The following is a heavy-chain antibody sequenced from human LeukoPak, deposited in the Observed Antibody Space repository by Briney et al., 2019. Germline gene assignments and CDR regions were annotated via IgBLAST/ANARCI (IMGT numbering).Heavy chain of an antibody. V-gene: IGHV5-51*01. CDR1: GYSFTSYW. CDR2: IYPGDSDT. D-gene: IGHD3-3*01. J-gene: IGHJ6*02. Sequence: GESLKISCKGSGYSFTSYWIGWVRQMPGKGLEWMGIIYPGDSDTRYSPSFQGQVTISADKSISTAYLQWSSLKASDTAMYYCARSFGSNYVYYDMDVWGQGTTVTVSS. CDR3: ARSFGSNYVYYDMDV.